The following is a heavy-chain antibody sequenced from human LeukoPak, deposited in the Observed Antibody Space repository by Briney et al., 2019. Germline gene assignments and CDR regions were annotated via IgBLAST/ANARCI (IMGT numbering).Heavy chain of an antibody. J-gene: IGHJ5*02. V-gene: IGHV3-21*01. CDR2: ISSSSSYI. CDR1: GFTFSSYS. CDR3: ARDSSGYTRFDP. Sequence: GGSLRLSCAASGFTFSSYSMNWVRQAPGKRLEWVSSISSSSSYIQYADSVKGRFTISRDNAKNSLYLQMNSLRAEDTAVYYCARDSSGYTRFDPWGQGTLVTVSS. D-gene: IGHD5-18*01.